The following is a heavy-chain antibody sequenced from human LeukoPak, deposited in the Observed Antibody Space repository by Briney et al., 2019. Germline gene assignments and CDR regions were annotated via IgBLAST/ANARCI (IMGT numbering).Heavy chain of an antibody. CDR2: IRYDGSNK. CDR1: GFTFSSYG. D-gene: IGHD3-22*01. Sequence: GGSLRLSCAASGFTFSSYGMHWVRQAPGKGLEWVAFIRYDGSNKYYADSVKGRFTISRDNSKNTLYLQMNSLRAEDTAVYYCAKVITYDSSGYYRHPDYWGQGTLVTVSP. V-gene: IGHV3-30*02. CDR3: AKVITYDSSGYYRHPDY. J-gene: IGHJ4*02.